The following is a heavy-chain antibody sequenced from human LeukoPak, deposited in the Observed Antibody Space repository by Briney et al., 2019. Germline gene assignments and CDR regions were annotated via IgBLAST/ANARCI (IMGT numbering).Heavy chain of an antibody. CDR2: IKEDGSEK. Sequence: LSGGSLRLSCAASGFTFSNYWMSWVRQAPGKGLEWVANIKEDGSEKKYVDSVKGRFTISRDNAKNSLYLQINSLRAEDTAVYYCARDGATFSGYDWYYYMDVWGKGTTVTVSS. J-gene: IGHJ6*03. CDR1: GFTFSNYW. CDR3: ARDGATFSGYDWYYYMDV. V-gene: IGHV3-7*01. D-gene: IGHD5-12*01.